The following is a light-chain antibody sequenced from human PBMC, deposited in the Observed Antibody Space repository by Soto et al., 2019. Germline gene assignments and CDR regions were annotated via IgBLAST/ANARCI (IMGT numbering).Light chain of an antibody. Sequence: QSVLTQPPSVSAAPGQKVTISCSGSSSNIGGNSVSWYQQLPGTAPKLLIYDDNKRPSGIPDRFSGSKSGTSATLGITGLQTGDEADCYCEPWDSRMGSYAIATGTKVIVL. CDR2: DDN. J-gene: IGLJ1*01. V-gene: IGLV1-51*01. CDR3: EPWDSRMGSYA. CDR1: SSNIGGNS.